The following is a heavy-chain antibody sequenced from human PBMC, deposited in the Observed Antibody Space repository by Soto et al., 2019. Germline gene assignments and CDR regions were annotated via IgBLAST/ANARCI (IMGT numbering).Heavy chain of an antibody. CDR3: AREESVVAETNIYYFDY. D-gene: IGHD2-15*01. CDR1: GCTFSSYA. Sequence: GASVKVSCKASGCTFSSYAISWVRQAPGQGLEWMGGIIPIFGTANYAQKFQGRVTITADKSTSTAYMELSSLRSEDTAVYYCAREESVVAETNIYYFDYCGQGTLVTVSP. J-gene: IGHJ4*02. V-gene: IGHV1-69*06. CDR2: IIPIFGTA.